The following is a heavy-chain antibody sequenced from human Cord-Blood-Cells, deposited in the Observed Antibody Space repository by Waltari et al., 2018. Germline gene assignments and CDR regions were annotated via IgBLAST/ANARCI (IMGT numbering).Heavy chain of an antibody. CDR1: GFTLGDYA. CDR3: TRAWYNWNDFDY. V-gene: IGHV3-49*04. D-gene: IGHD1-1*01. J-gene: IGHJ4*02. CDR2: IRSKAYGGTT. Sequence: EVQLVESGGGLVQRGRSLRLSCTASGFTLGDYAMSWVRQAPGKGLEWVGFIRSKAYGGTTEYAASVKGRFTISRDDSKSIAYLQMNSLKTEDTAVYYCTRAWYNWNDFDYWGQGTLVTVSS.